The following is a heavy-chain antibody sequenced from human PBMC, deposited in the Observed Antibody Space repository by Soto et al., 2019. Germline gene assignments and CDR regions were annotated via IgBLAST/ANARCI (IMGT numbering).Heavy chain of an antibody. J-gene: IGHJ6*02. CDR3: ASAPRLYYYYYGMDV. CDR2: MNPNSGNT. Sequence: QVQLVQSGAEVKKPGASVKVSCKASGYTFTSYDISWVRQATGQGLEWMGWMNPNSGNTGYAQKFQGRVTMTRNTSISTAYMELSSLRSEDTAVYYCASAPRLYYYYYGMDVWGQGTTVTVSS. V-gene: IGHV1-8*01. CDR1: GYTFTSYD.